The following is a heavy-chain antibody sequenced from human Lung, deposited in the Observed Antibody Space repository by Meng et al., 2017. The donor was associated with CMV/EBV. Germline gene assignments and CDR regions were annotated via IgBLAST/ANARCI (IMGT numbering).Heavy chain of an antibody. CDR1: GFTVSSEY. V-gene: IGHV3-66*02. J-gene: IGHJ6*02. D-gene: IGHD3-3*01. CDR2: IHSGGST. Sequence: GGSLRLXCAASGFTVSSEYLTWVRQAPGKGLEWVSVIHSGGSTYYADSVKGRFTISRDNSKNTLYLQMNSLRTEDTAVYYCARDMHWSQSYHGVDVWGHGTXVTVSS. CDR3: ARDMHWSQSYHGVDV.